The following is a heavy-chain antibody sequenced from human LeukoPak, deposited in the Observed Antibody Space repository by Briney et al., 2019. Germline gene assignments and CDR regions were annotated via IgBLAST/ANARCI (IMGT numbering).Heavy chain of an antibody. V-gene: IGHV1-2*02. J-gene: IGHJ3*02. Sequence: ASVKVSCTASGYTFTGYYMHWVRQAPGQGLEWMGWINPNSGGTNYAQKFQGRVTMTRDTSISTAYMELSRLRSDDTAVYYCATMVARGGYCSSSSCYGGFDIWGQGTMVTVSS. CDR3: ATMVARGGYCSSSSCYGGFDI. D-gene: IGHD2-2*03. CDR2: INPNSGGT. CDR1: GYTFTGYY.